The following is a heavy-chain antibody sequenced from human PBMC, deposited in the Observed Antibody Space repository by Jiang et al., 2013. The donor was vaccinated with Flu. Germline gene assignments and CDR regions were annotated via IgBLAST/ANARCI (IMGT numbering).Heavy chain of an antibody. V-gene: IGHV3-23*04. CDR1: GFIFTNYP. J-gene: IGHJ4*02. CDR2: VRTSGATR. CDR3: AKSDRFCTTTTCYTSFDY. Sequence: QLVESGGGLVQPGGSLRLSCAASGFIFTNYPMNWVRQAPGKGLEWVASVRTSGATRHYADSVKGRFTISRDNSKGKVFLEMNSLRVDDTALYYCAKSDRFCTTTTCYTSFDYWGQGILVTVSS. D-gene: IGHD2-2*02.